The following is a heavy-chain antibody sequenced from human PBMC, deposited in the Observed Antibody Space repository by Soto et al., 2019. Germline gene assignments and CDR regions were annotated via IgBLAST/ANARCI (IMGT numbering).Heavy chain of an antibody. CDR1: GYTFTSYG. V-gene: IGHV1-18*01. CDR3: ARALQSAYYDFWSGYYETGGPYYYYMDV. Sequence: ASVKVSCKASGYTFTSYGISWVRQAPGQGLEWMGGISAYNGNTNYAQKLQGRVTMTTDTSTSTAYMELRGLRSDDTAVYYCARALQSAYYDFWSGYYETGGPYYYYMDVWGKGTTVTVSS. J-gene: IGHJ6*03. D-gene: IGHD3-3*01. CDR2: ISAYNGNT.